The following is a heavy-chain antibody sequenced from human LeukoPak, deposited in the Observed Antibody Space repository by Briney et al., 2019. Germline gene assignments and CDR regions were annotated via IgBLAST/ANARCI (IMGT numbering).Heavy chain of an antibody. J-gene: IGHJ4*02. CDR3: AREVDTATIDY. Sequence: GGSLRLSCAASGFTFSSYWMSWVGQAPGKGLEWVANIKKDGSEKYYVDSVKGRFTISRDNAKNSLYLQMNSLRAEDTAVYYCAREVDTATIDYWGQGTLVTVSS. CDR2: IKKDGSEK. D-gene: IGHD5-18*01. CDR1: GFTFSSYW. V-gene: IGHV3-7*01.